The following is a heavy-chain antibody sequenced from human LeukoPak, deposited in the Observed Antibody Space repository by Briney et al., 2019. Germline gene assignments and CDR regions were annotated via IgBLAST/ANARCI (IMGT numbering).Heavy chain of an antibody. J-gene: IGHJ4*02. Sequence: PSETLSLTCTVSGGSVSSISYYWGWIRQPPGKGLEWIGSIYYSGSTYYNPSLKSRVTISVDTSKNQFSLKLNSVTAADTAVYYCARETMAHQPYDYWGQGTLVTVSS. CDR1: GGSVSSISYY. CDR2: IYYSGST. V-gene: IGHV4-39*01. CDR3: ARETMAHQPYDY. D-gene: IGHD1-14*01.